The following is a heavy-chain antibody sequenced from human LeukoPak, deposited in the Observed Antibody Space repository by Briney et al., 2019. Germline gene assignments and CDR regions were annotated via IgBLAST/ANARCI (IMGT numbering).Heavy chain of an antibody. CDR3: ATWIQLCLGY. CDR2: ISYDGSNK. J-gene: IGHJ4*02. CDR1: GFTFSSYA. V-gene: IGHV3-30-3*01. Sequence: PGGSLRLSCAASGFTFSSYAMHWVRQAPGKGLEWVAVISYDGSNKYYADSVKGRFTISRDNSKNTLYLQMNSLRAEDTAVYYCATWIQLCLGYWGQGTLVTVSS. D-gene: IGHD5-18*01.